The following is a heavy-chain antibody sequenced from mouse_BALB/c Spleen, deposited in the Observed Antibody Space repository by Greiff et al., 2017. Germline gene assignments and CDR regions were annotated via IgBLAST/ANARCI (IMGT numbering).Heavy chain of an antibody. D-gene: IGHD1-1*01. CDR1: GDSITSGY. J-gene: IGHJ1*01. CDR3: ASGYYYSSSYWYFDV. V-gene: IGHV3-8*02. Sequence: VQLKESGPSLVKPSQTLSLTCSVTGDSITSGYWNWIRKFPGNKLEYMGYISYSGSTYYNPSLKSRISITRDTSKNQYYLQLNSVTTEDTATYYCASGYYYSSSYWYFDVWGAGTTVTVSS. CDR2: ISYSGST.